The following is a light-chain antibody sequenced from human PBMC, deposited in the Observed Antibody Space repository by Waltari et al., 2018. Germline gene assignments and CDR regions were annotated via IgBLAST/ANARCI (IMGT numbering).Light chain of an antibody. CDR3: MQSLQTLWT. CDR2: LGS. Sequence: DIVVTQSPLSLPVTPGEAASISCSSSQSLLHSNGYNYLAWYLQKPGQSPQLLIYLGSNRASGVPDRFSGSGSGTDFTLKISRVEAEDVGVYYCMQSLQTLWTFGQGTKVEIK. V-gene: IGKV2-28*01. J-gene: IGKJ1*01. CDR1: QSLLHSNGYNY.